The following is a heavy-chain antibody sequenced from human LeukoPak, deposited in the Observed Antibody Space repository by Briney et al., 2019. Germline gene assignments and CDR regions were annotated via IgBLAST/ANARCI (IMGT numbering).Heavy chain of an antibody. Sequence: PSETLSLTCTVSGGSISSYYWSWIRQPPGKGLEWIGYIYYSGSTNYNPSLKSRVTISVDTSKNQFSLKLSSATAADTAVYYCARTGVGATTVWFDPWGQGTLVTVSS. V-gene: IGHV4-59*01. CDR1: GGSISSYY. CDR2: IYYSGST. CDR3: ARTGVGATTVWFDP. D-gene: IGHD1-26*01. J-gene: IGHJ5*02.